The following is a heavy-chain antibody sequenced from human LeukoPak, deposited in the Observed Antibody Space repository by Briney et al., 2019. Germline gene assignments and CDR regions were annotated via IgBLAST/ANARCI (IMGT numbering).Heavy chain of an antibody. CDR1: GFTVSDYS. J-gene: IGHJ4*02. V-gene: IGHV3-23*01. D-gene: IGHD3-16*01. CDR2: ISGSGGST. Sequence: GGCLRLSCAASGFTVSDYSMSWVRQAPGKGLEWVSAISGSGGSTYYADSVKGRFTISRDNSKNTLYLQMNSLRAEDTAVYYCAKDQRPEWGMYYFDYWGQGTLVTVSS. CDR3: AKDQRPEWGMYYFDY.